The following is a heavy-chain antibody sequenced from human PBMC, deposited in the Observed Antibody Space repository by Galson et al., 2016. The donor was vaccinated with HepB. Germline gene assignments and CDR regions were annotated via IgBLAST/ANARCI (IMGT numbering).Heavy chain of an antibody. Sequence: SETLSLTCTVSGVSVSSGSYHWSWVRRPPGKGLEWIGYTYHSGRINYNPSLTSRVTMSMDTSNNQFSLKLNSVTPADTAVYYCARWATDGLDVWGQGTTVTVSS. J-gene: IGHJ6*02. CDR2: TYHSGRI. V-gene: IGHV4-61*01. CDR1: GVSVSSGSYH. CDR3: ARWATDGLDV.